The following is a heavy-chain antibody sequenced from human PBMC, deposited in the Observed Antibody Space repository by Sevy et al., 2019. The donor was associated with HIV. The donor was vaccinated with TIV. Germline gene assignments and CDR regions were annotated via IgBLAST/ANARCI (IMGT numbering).Heavy chain of an antibody. D-gene: IGHD5-18*01. CDR1: GFTFSDYY. V-gene: IGHV3-11*06. Sequence: GGSLRLSCAASGFTFSDYYMSWIRQAPGKGLEWVSYISSSSSYTNYADSVKGRFTIPRDNAKNSLYLQMNSLRAEDTAVYYCARRVAGTAMPSDYYYYMDVWGKGTTVTVSS. J-gene: IGHJ6*03. CDR3: ARRVAGTAMPSDYYYYMDV. CDR2: ISSSSSYT.